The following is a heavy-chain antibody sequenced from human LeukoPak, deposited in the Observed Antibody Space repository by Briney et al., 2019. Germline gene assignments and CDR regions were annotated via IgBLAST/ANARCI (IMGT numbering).Heavy chain of an antibody. CDR3: ARSEMATLDYYY. CDR1: GFTFSSFF. J-gene: IGHJ4*02. Sequence: GSLRLSCAASGFTFSSFFMTWVRQPPGKGLEWIGYIYYSGSTNYNPSLKSRVTISVDTSKNQFSLKLSSVTAADTAVYYCARSEMATLDYYYWGQGTLVTVSS. CDR2: IYYSGST. V-gene: IGHV4-59*01. D-gene: IGHD5-24*01.